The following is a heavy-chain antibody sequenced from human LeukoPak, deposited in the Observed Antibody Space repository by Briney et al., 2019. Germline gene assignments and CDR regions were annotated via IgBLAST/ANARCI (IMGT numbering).Heavy chain of an antibody. V-gene: IGHV4-30-2*01. J-gene: IGHJ4*02. Sequence: SQTLSLTCDVSGASISRGGYSWSWIRQPPGKGLEWIGYIYHSGSTYYNPSLKSRVTISMDRSKNQFSLKLSSVTAADTAVYYCARHLYGSGSPLDYWGQGILVTVSS. CDR2: IYHSGST. CDR3: ARHLYGSGSPLDY. CDR1: GASISRGGYS. D-gene: IGHD3-10*01.